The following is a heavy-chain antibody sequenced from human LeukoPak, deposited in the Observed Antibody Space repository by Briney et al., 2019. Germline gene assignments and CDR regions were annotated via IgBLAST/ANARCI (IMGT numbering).Heavy chain of an antibody. D-gene: IGHD3-22*01. J-gene: IGHJ4*02. CDR2: IYWDDDK. CDR1: GFSLSTSGVG. CDR3: AHSGYFDSSGPLPPDY. Sequence: ESGPTLVKPTQTLTLTCTFSGFSLSTSGVGVGWIRQPPGKALEWLAVIYWDDDKRYSPSLKSRLTITKDTSKNQVVLTMTNMDPVDTATYYCAHSGYFDSSGPLPPDYWGQGTLVTVSS. V-gene: IGHV2-5*02.